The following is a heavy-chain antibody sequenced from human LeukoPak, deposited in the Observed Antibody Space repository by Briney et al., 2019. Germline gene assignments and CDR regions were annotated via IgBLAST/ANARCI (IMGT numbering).Heavy chain of an antibody. CDR1: GFTFDDYA. V-gene: IGHV3-9*01. CDR2: ISWNSGSI. D-gene: IGHD2-2*01. J-gene: IGHJ4*02. CDR3: AGPMGPTAIFGFDY. Sequence: GGSLRLSCAASGFTFDDYAMHWVRQAPGKGLEWVSGISWNSGSIGYADSVKGRFTISRDNAKKSLFLQMNSLRAEDTAVYYCAGPMGPTAIFGFDYWGQGTLVTVSS.